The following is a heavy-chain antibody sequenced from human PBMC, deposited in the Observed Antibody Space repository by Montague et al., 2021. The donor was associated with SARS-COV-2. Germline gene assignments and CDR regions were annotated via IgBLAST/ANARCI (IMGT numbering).Heavy chain of an antibody. V-gene: IGHV4-34*01. CDR1: GGSFSGYY. Sequence: SETLSLTCAVYGGSFSGYYWSWIRQPPGKGLEWIGEINHSGSTNYNPSLKSRVTISVATSKNQFSLTLSPVTAADTAVYYCARVRYYGSGTSLGMDVWGQGTTVTVSS. CDR3: ARVRYYGSGTSLGMDV. D-gene: IGHD3-10*01. CDR2: INHSGST. J-gene: IGHJ6*02.